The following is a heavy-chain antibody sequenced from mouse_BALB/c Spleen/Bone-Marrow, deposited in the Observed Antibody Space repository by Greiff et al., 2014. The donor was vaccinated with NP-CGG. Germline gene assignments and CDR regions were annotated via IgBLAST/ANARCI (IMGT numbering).Heavy chain of an antibody. CDR3: ARSYYGRAMDY. Sequence: DLVKPGASVKLSCKASGYTFTSYWINWIKQRPGQGLEWIGRIAPGSGSTYYDEMFKGKATLTVDISSSTAYIQLSSPSSEDSAVYFCARSYYGRAMDYWGQGTSVTVSS. CDR2: IAPGSGST. CDR1: GYTFTSYW. J-gene: IGHJ4*01. V-gene: IGHV1S41*01. D-gene: IGHD1-1*01.